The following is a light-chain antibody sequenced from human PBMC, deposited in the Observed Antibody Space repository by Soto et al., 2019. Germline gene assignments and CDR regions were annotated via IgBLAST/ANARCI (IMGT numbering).Light chain of an antibody. J-gene: IGLJ2*01. V-gene: IGLV2-23*01. Sequence: QSVLTQPASVSGSPGQSITISCTGTSSDVGSYNLVSWFQQHPGKAPKLMIYEGSKRPSGVSNRFSGSKSGNTASLTISGLQAEDEADYYCCSYAVTNILVVGGGTKLTAL. CDR1: SSDVGSYNL. CDR2: EGS. CDR3: CSYAVTNILV.